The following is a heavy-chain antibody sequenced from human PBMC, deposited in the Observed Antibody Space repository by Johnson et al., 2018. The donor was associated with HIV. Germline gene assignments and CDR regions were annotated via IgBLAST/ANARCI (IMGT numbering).Heavy chain of an antibody. CDR2: ISYDGSNK. J-gene: IGHJ3*02. CDR1: GFAFSSYA. Sequence: QVQMVESGGGVVQPGRSLRLSCAASGFAFSSYAMHWVRQAPGKGLEWVAVISYDGSNKYYADSVKGRFTISRDNSKNTLYLQMNSLRAEDTAVYYCARKADAIDIWGQGTMVTVSS. V-gene: IGHV3-30*04. CDR3: ARKADAIDI.